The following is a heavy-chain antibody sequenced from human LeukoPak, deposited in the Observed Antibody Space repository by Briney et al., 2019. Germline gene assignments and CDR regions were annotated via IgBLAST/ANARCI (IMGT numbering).Heavy chain of an antibody. D-gene: IGHD3-10*01. Sequence: GGSLRLSCAASGFTVNSEYMRWVRQAPGKGLEWVSSIYSGDTTYYADSVKNRFIIFRDNSKDTLYLEMNSLRVDDTAVYYCASRRGVTMFPLGMDVWGQGTTVIVSS. V-gene: IGHV3-66*01. J-gene: IGHJ6*02. CDR3: ASRRGVTMFPLGMDV. CDR2: IYSGDTT. CDR1: GFTVNSEY.